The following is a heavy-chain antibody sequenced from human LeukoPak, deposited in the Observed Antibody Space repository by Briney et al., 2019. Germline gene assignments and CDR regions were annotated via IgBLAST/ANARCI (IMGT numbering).Heavy chain of an antibody. CDR1: GYTFTSYG. Sequence: ASVKVSCKASGYTFTSYGISWVRQAPGQGLEWMGWISAYNGNTNYAQKLQGRVTMTTDTSTSTAYMELRSLRSDDTAVYYCARDKPLLWFGELFRLYYYYYMDVWGKGTTVTVSS. V-gene: IGHV1-18*01. D-gene: IGHD3-10*01. J-gene: IGHJ6*03. CDR3: ARDKPLLWFGELFRLYYYYYMDV. CDR2: ISAYNGNT.